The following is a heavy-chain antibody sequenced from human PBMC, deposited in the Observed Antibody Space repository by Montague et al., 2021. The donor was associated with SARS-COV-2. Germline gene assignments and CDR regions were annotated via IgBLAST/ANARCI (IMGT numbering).Heavy chain of an antibody. J-gene: IGHJ4*02. D-gene: IGHD1-1*01. CDR3: ARGATRTFDY. CDR1: GDSMTYFY. V-gene: IGHV4-59*01. CDR2: FFYRGTT. Sequence: SETLSLTCTVSGDSMTYFYWSWIRQTPEKGLEWIGYFFYRGTTKYNPSLESRVTITVDTSKDQFYLKLNSVTAADTAVYYCARGATRTFDYWGQGTLVTVSS.